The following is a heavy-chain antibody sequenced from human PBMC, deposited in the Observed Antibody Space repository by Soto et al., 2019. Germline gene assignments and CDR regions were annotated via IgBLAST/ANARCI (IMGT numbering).Heavy chain of an antibody. V-gene: IGHV4-59*01. J-gene: IGHJ4*02. D-gene: IGHD6-6*01. Sequence: SETLSLTCSVSGGSMRNCYWNWIRQPPGRGLEWIGYVYHSGSTNYNPSLKSRVSMSVDVSRNHFSLTLHSVTAADTAVYFCTSSYSTSSSPDYWGQGTLVTVSS. CDR1: GGSMRNCY. CDR3: TSSYSTSSSPDY. CDR2: VYHSGST.